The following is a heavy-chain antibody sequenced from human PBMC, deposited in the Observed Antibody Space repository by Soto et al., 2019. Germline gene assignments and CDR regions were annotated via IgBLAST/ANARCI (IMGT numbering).Heavy chain of an antibody. CDR3: AREKYYDFWSGKTSYYYYGMDV. J-gene: IGHJ6*02. V-gene: IGHV1-18*01. D-gene: IGHD3-3*01. Sequence: KVSCKASGYTFTSYGISWVRQAAGQGLEWVGWISAYNGNTNYAQKLQGRVTMTTDTSTSTAYMELRSLRSDDTAVYYCAREKYYDFWSGKTSYYYYGMDVWGQGTTVTVSS. CDR1: GYTFTSYG. CDR2: ISAYNGNT.